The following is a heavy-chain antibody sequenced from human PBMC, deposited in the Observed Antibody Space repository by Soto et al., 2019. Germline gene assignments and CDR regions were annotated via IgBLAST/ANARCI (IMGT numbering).Heavy chain of an antibody. V-gene: IGHV3-15*07. Sequence: GGSLRLSCVDSYCSFSRGWIYWVRQAPGKGLEWVGRIKSRPDGGTTDYAAPVKGRFTISRDDSKNTLFLQMDSLKIEDTGAYYCSTGPRPNSGAVGGTPPNLKFRGQGTQVTVSS. CDR1: YCSFSRGW. CDR2: IKSRPDGGTT. D-gene: IGHD1-26*01. J-gene: IGHJ4*02. CDR3: STGPRPNSGAVGGTPPNLKF.